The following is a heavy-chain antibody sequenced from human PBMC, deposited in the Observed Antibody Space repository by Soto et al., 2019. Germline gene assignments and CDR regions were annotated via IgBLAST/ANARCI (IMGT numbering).Heavy chain of an antibody. CDR1: GHTFTSYG. V-gene: IGHV1-18*01. CDR2: ISTYNGNT. D-gene: IGHD4-17*01. J-gene: IGHJ1*01. Sequence: ASVKVSCKASGHTFTSYGISWVRQAPGQGLEWMGWISTYNGNTNYAQKVQGRVTMTTDTSTSTAYMELRSLRSDDTAVYYCARASGDYGLSEYFQHWGQGTLVTVS. CDR3: ARASGDYGLSEYFQH.